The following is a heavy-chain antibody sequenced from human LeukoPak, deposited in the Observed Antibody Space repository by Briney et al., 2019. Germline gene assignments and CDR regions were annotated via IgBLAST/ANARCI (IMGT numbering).Heavy chain of an antibody. J-gene: IGHJ4*02. CDR1: GGSISSYY. CDR2: IYYSGST. V-gene: IGHV4-59*08. Sequence: SETLSLTCTVSGGSISSYYWSWIRQPQGKGLEWIGYIYYSGSTNYNPSLKSRVTISVDTSKNQFSLKLSSVTAADTAVYYCARRVGSYLDYWGQGTLVTVSS. CDR3: ARRVGSYLDY. D-gene: IGHD3-10*01.